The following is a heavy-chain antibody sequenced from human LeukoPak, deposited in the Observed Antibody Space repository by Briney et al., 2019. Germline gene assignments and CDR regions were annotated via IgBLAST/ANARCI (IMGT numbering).Heavy chain of an antibody. D-gene: IGHD1-26*01. Sequence: PSETLSLTCSVSGGSVTGGGYYWSWIRQHPGKGLEWIGFASYGGGTYYNPSLISRITISVDRSQNQFSLRMRDVTAADTAVYFCATAEWEYLSFDSWGQGALVAVSS. V-gene: IGHV4-31*03. CDR3: ATAEWEYLSFDS. J-gene: IGHJ4*02. CDR1: GGSVTGGGYY. CDR2: ASYGGGT.